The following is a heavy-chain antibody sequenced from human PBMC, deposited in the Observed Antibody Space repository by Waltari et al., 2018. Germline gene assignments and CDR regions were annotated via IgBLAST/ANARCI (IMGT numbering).Heavy chain of an antibody. Sequence: QVQLVQSGAEVKKPGASVKVSCKASGYTFTSYGISWVRQAPGQGREWMGWISGYNGDTNCAQNLQGRVTMTTDTSTRTAYRELKSLRSDDTAVYYCARGDDILTGDYKGLDYWGQGTLVTVSA. V-gene: IGHV1-18*01. CDR3: ARGDDILTGDYKGLDY. D-gene: IGHD3-9*01. CDR2: ISGYNGDT. CDR1: GYTFTSYG. J-gene: IGHJ4*02.